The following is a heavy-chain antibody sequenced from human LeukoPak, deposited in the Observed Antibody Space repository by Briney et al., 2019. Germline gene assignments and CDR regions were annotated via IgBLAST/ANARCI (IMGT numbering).Heavy chain of an antibody. CDR2: VTISGDTT. V-gene: IGHV3-23*01. CDR1: GFIFNNYG. Sequence: PEGSLRLSCGGSGFIFNNYGMNWVRQAPGKGLEWVSSVTISGDTTYYADSVKGRFTISRDNSKNTVFLVMSSLRAEDTAVYYCARGRGRNPSGYYYYMDVWGKGTTVTISS. D-gene: IGHD2-15*01. CDR3: ARGRGRNPSGYYYYMDV. J-gene: IGHJ6*03.